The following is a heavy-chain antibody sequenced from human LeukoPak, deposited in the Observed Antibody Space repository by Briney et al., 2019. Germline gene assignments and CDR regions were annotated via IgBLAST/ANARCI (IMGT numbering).Heavy chain of an antibody. J-gene: IGHJ4*02. Sequence: SETLSLTCTVSGGSINTYYGSWTRQPPGKGLEWIGYIYYSGSTKYNPSLERRISISVDTSKNQFSLRLSSVTAADRAVYYCARGPGSRYLDYWGQGILVTVSS. CDR3: ARGPGSRYLDY. D-gene: IGHD3-10*01. CDR1: GGSINTYY. CDR2: IYYSGST. V-gene: IGHV4-59*01.